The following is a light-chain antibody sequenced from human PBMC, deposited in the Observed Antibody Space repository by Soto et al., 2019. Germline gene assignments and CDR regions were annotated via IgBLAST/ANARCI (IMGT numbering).Light chain of an antibody. CDR2: EVN. CDR1: NSDVGGYDR. J-gene: IGLJ3*02. V-gene: IGLV2-23*02. Sequence: QSALTQPASVSGSPGQSITISCTGTNSDVGGYDRVSWYHQHPGKAPTLMIYEVNKRPSGVSNRFSGSKSGNTASLTISGLQAEDEADYYCCSSVGGPIWVFGGGTKLTVL. CDR3: CSSVGGPIWV.